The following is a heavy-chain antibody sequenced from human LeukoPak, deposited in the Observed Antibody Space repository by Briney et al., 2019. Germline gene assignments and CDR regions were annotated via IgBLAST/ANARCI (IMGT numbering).Heavy chain of an antibody. CDR2: IYSRDSDT. D-gene: IGHD3-10*01. V-gene: IGHV5-51*01. Sequence: GESLKISCKASGYTFTHQWIGWVRQKSGSGLEWMGIIYSRDSDTRYSPSFQGHVTISAETSINTAYLEWSRLEASDTAIYYCARHSDVIGAIWGQGTLVTVSS. CDR3: ARHSDVIGAI. J-gene: IGHJ4*02. CDR1: GYTFTHQW.